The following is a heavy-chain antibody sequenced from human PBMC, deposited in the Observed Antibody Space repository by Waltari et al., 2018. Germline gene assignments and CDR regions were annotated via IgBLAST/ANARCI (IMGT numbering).Heavy chain of an antibody. J-gene: IGHJ6*02. CDR1: GFTFSSYA. CDR2: ISYAGSNK. CDR3: ARGKQYGSGSYLSDYYYGMDV. V-gene: IGHV3-30-3*01. Sequence: QVQLVESGGGVVQPGRSLRLSCAASGFTFSSYAMHWVRQAPGKGLEWVAVISYAGSNKYYADSVKCRFTISRDNSKNTLYLQMNSLRAEDTAVYYCARGKQYGSGSYLSDYYYGMDVWGQGTTVTVSS. D-gene: IGHD3-10*01.